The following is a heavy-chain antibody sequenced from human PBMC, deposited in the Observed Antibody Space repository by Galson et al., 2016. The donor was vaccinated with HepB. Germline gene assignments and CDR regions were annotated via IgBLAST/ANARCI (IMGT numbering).Heavy chain of an antibody. J-gene: IGHJ4*02. CDR1: GFTFSSYA. CDR2: ISYDGSNK. Sequence: SLRLSCAASGFTFSSYAMHWVRQAPGKGLEWVAVISYDGSNKYYADSVKGRFTISRDNSKNTLYLQMNSLRAEDTAVYYCARVTAGGWYFGYWGQGTLVTSSS. V-gene: IGHV3-30*04. D-gene: IGHD5-18*01. CDR3: ARVTAGGWYFGY.